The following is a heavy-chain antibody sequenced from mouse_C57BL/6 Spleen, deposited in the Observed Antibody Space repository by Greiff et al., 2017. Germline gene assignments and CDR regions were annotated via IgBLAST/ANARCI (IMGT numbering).Heavy chain of an antibody. CDR3: ARLGYYGNYSAWFAY. V-gene: IGHV1-69*01. D-gene: IGHD2-1*01. Sequence: VQLQQSGAELVMPGASVKLSCKASGYTFTSYWMHWVKQRPGQGLEWIGEIDPSDSYTNYNQKFKGKSTLTVDKSSSTAYMQLSSLTSEDSAVYYCARLGYYGNYSAWFAYWGQGTLVTVSA. CDR2: IDPSDSYT. J-gene: IGHJ3*01. CDR1: GYTFTSYW.